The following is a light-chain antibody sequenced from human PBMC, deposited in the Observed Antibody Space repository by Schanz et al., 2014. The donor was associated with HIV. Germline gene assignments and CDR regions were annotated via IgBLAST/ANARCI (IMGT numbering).Light chain of an antibody. J-gene: IGKJ2*01. CDR2: EAS. CDR1: QSISDS. Sequence: DIQMTQSPSILYASVGDRITITCRASQSISDSLAWYQQKPGKAPNLLISEASILESGVPSRFSGSGSGTEFPLTISSLQPDDFATYYCLQYNHYGYTFGPGTQLEIK. CDR3: LQYNHYGYT. V-gene: IGKV1-5*03.